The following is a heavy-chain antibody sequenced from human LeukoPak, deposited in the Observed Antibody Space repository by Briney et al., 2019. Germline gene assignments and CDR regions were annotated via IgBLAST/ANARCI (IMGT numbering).Heavy chain of an antibody. CDR2: IYYSGST. V-gene: IGHV4-39*07. D-gene: IGHD3-16*01. CDR3: ARDLRGELPDY. J-gene: IGHJ4*02. Sequence: SETLSLTCTVSGGSISSSSYYWGWIRQPPGKGLEWIGSIYYSGSTCYNPSLKSRVTISVDTSKNQFSLKLSSVTAADTAVYYCARDLRGELPDYWGQGTLVTVSS. CDR1: GGSISSSSYY.